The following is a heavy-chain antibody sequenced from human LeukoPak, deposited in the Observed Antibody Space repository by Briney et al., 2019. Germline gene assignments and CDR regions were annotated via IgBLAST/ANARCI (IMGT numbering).Heavy chain of an antibody. CDR1: GGSISSGGYS. J-gene: IGHJ4*02. V-gene: IGHV4-30-2*01. CDR3: TRGAGWLIDY. D-gene: IGHD3-16*01. Sequence: SETLSLTCAVSGGSISSGGYSLSWIRQPPGKGLEWIGYIYHSGSTYYNPSLKSRVTISVDTSKEQFSLKVNSVTAADTAVYYCTRGAGWLIDYWGQGILVTVSS. CDR2: IYHSGST.